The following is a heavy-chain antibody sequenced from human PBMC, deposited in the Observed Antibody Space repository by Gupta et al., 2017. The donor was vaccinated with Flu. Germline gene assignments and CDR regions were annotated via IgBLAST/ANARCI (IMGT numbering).Heavy chain of an antibody. Sequence: QVQLQQWGAGLLKPSETLSLTCTVYGGSFSDYWWTWIRQPPGKGLEWIGEVNPSGVTKCTPSLKRRGIISVDTSKNQFSRKLSSVTAADTAVYYCARAPPWSLDFWDQGALVTVSS. CDR3: ARAPPWSLDF. CDR2: VNPSGVT. D-gene: IGHD2-8*02. CDR1: GGSFSDYW. J-gene: IGHJ4*02. V-gene: IGHV4-34*01.